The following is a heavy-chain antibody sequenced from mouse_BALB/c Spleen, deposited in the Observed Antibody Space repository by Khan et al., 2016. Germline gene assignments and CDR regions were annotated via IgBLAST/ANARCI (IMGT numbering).Heavy chain of an antibody. D-gene: IGHD2-1*01. Sequence: LKESGPGLVQPSQSLSITCTVSGFSLTTFGVHWVRQSPGKGLEWLGVIWNGGNTDYNAAFISRLSINKDNSKSQVFLKMNSLQADDTAIYYCARRGGSYGNYGFAYWGQGTLVTVSA. J-gene: IGHJ3*01. CDR1: GFSLTTFG. V-gene: IGHV2-4-1*01. CDR3: ARRGGSYGNYGFAY. CDR2: IWNGGNT.